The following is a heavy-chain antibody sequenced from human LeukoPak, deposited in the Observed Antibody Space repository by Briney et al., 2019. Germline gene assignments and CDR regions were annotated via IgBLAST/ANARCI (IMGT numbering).Heavy chain of an antibody. CDR3: ARGGDSSGYYYPVFDY. CDR1: GGSISSYY. J-gene: IGHJ4*02. CDR2: IYYSGST. D-gene: IGHD3-22*01. V-gene: IGHV4-59*01. Sequence: SETLCLTCTVSGGSISSYYWSWIRQPPGKGLEWIGYIYYSGSTNYNPSLKSRVTISVDTSKNQFSLKLSSVTAADTAVYYCARGGDSSGYYYPVFDYWGQGTLVTVSS.